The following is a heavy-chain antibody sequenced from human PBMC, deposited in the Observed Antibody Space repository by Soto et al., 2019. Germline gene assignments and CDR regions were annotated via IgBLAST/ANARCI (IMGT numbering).Heavy chain of an antibody. D-gene: IGHD3-9*01. J-gene: IGHJ6*02. Sequence: ASVKVSCKASGGTFSSYAISWVRQAPGQGLDWMGGIIPIIGTANYAQKFQGRVTITADESTSTAYMALSSLRSEDTAVYYFARECDDGCLNGYPNLSRYYYYGMDVWAQGTTVPVSS. CDR1: GGTFSSYA. CDR2: IIPIIGTA. V-gene: IGHV1-69*13. CDR3: ARECDDGCLNGYPNLSRYYYYGMDV.